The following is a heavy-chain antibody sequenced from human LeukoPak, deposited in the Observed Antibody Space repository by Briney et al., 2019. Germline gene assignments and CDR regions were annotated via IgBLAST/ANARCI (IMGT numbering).Heavy chain of an antibody. CDR1: GFTFSSYE. J-gene: IGHJ4*02. Sequence: PGGSLRLSCAASGFTFSSYEMHWVRQAPGKGLEWVSYISSSGSTIYYADSVKGRFTISRDNAKNSLYLQMNSLRAEDTALYYCATEGDWGWAFDYWGQGTLVTVSS. V-gene: IGHV3-48*03. CDR3: ATEGDWGWAFDY. CDR2: ISSSGSTI. D-gene: IGHD7-27*01.